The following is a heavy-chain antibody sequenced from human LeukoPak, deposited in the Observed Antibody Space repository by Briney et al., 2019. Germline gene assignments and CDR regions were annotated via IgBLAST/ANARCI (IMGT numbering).Heavy chain of an antibody. CDR1: GYTFTGYY. V-gene: IGHV1-2*02. D-gene: IGHD6-13*01. J-gene: IGHJ6*03. CDR2: INPNSGGT. CDR3: ARDHFSSSSWYFDYYYYYMDV. Sequence: ASVTVSCKASGYTFTGYYMHWVRQAPGQGLEWMGWINPNSGGTNYAQKFQGRVTMTRDTSISTAYMELSRLRSDDTAVYYCARDHFSSSSWYFDYYYYYMDVWGKGTTVTVSS.